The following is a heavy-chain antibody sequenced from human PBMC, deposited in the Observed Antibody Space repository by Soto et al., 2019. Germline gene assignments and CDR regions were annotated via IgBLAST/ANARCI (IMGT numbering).Heavy chain of an antibody. J-gene: IGHJ6*03. CDR1: RYTFTSYA. D-gene: IGHD2-2*01. Sequence: ASVKVSCKASRYTFTSYAMHWVRQAPGQRLERMGWINAGNGNTKYSQKFQGRVTITRDTSASTAYMELSSLRSEDTAVYYCAMTYCSSTSCYEYYYYYMDVWGKGTTVTVSS. V-gene: IGHV1-3*01. CDR2: INAGNGNT. CDR3: AMTYCSSTSCYEYYYYYMDV.